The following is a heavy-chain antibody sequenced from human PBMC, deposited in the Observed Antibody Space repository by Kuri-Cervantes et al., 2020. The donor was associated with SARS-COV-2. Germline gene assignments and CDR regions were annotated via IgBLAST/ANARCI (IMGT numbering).Heavy chain of an antibody. D-gene: IGHD3-22*01. CDR2: INPKSGGT. CDR3: ARGGSMIVVRRYFDY. CDR1: AYTFNDYY. Sequence: GGSLRLSCKASAYTFNDYYIHWVRQAPGQGLEWMGWINPKSGGTDSAQKFQGWVTMTRDTSISTAYMELSRLRSDDTAVYYCARGGSMIVVRRYFDYWGQGTLVTVSS. V-gene: IGHV1-2*04. J-gene: IGHJ4*02.